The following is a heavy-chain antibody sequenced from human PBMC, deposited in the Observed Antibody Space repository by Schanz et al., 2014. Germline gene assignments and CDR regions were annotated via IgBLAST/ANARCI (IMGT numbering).Heavy chain of an antibody. D-gene: IGHD3-22*01. J-gene: IGHJ4*02. CDR2: ISGDGTTT. Sequence: EVQLVESGGGLVKPGGSLRLSCAASGFTFSSYSMNWVRQAPGKGLVSVSRISGDGTTTSYADSVKGRFTISRDNAKNTLYLQMNSLRTEDTAVYFCAKSYDTSGYSGFDYWGQGTLVTVSS. V-gene: IGHV3-74*02. CDR1: GFTFSSYS. CDR3: AKSYDTSGYSGFDY.